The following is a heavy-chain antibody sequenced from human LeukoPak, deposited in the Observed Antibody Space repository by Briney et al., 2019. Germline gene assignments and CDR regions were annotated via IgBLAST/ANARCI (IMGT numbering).Heavy chain of an antibody. CDR1: GFSVSTNY. V-gene: IGHV3-53*01. CDR3: ARAPAIYASLAFDY. Sequence: GGSLRLSCAASGFSVSTNYLTWVRQAPGKGLEWVSIIYGGGNTYYAGSVKGRFIISGDSSKNTLYLQMNSLRAEDTAVYYCARAPAIYASLAFDYWGQGTLVTVSS. D-gene: IGHD5/OR15-5a*01. J-gene: IGHJ4*02. CDR2: IYGGGNT.